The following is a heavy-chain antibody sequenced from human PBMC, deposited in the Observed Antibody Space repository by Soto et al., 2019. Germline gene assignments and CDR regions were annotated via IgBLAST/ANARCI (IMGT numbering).Heavy chain of an antibody. CDR2: IYSIGNT. V-gene: IGHV4-39*01. D-gene: IGHD6-19*01. Sequence: SETLSLTCTVSGASIRSSAYWGWIRQPPGKGLEWIGSIYSIGNTYYNPSLKSGVTISADTSKNQFSPNLISVTAADTAVYYCRRSSRYSTDVWGQGTTVTVSS. CDR3: RRSSRYSTDV. CDR1: GASIRSSAY. J-gene: IGHJ6*02.